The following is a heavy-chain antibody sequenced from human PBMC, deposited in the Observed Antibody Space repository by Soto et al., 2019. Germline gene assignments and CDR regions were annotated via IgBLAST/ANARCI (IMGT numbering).Heavy chain of an antibody. V-gene: IGHV3-23*01. CDR2: ISGSGGSP. J-gene: IGHJ4*01. Sequence: GGSLRLSCAASGFTFSSYTMAWVRQAPGKGLEWFSSISGSGGSPSYADSVQDRFTISRDNPRNTLSLQMNSLRAEDTATYYFAKARCSGNSCYVPDYWGHGSLVTVSS. D-gene: IGHD3-22*01. CDR1: GFTFSSYT. CDR3: AKARCSGNSCYVPDY.